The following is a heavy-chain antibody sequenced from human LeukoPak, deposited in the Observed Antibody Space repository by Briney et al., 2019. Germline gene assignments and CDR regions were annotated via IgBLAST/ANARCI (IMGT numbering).Heavy chain of an antibody. V-gene: IGHV4-34*01. CDR3: ARERGVDTAIYYYYYGMDV. J-gene: IGHJ6*04. CDR2: XNHSGST. CDR1: AGSFSGYY. D-gene: IGHD5-18*01. Sequence: AXAGSFSGYYWSWIRQPPGKGLEWIXXXNHSGSTNYNPSLKSRVTISVDTSKNQFSLKLSSVTAADTAVYYCARERGVDTAIYYYYYGMDVWGKGTTVTVSS.